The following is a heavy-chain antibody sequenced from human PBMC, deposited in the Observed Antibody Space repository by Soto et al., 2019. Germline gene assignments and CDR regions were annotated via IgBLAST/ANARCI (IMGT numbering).Heavy chain of an antibody. J-gene: IGHJ4*02. Sequence: EVQLVESGGGLVQPGGSLRLSCAASGFTFSSYWMSWVRLAPGKGLEWVANIKQDGSEKYYVDSVKGRFTISRDNAKNSLYLQMNSLRAEDTAVYYCARARPGIAEDDWGQGTLVTVSS. D-gene: IGHD6-13*01. V-gene: IGHV3-7*01. CDR1: GFTFSSYW. CDR3: ARARPGIAEDD. CDR2: IKQDGSEK.